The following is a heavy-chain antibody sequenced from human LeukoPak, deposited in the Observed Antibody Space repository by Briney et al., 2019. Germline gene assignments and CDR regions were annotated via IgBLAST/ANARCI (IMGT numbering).Heavy chain of an antibody. J-gene: IGHJ4*02. CDR2: ISGRGVST. CDR3: AKAASGNWNDVSDY. Sequence: GGSLRLSCAASGFTFSRYNMNWVRQAPGKGLEWVSAISGRGVSTSYADSVRGRFTISRDNSKNTLYLQMNSLRAEDTAVYYCAKAASGNWNDVSDYWGQGTLVTVSS. D-gene: IGHD1-20*01. V-gene: IGHV3-23*01. CDR1: GFTFSRYN.